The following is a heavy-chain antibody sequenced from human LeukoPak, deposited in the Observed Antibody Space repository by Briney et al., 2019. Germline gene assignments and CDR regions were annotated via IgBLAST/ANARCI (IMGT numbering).Heavy chain of an antibody. J-gene: IGHJ6*04. V-gene: IGHV3-48*03. CDR2: ISSSGSTI. Sequence: GGSLRLSCAASGFTFSSYATHWVGQAPGKGLEGVSYISSSGSTIYYADSVKGRFTISRDNAKNSLYLQMNSLRAEDTAVYYCAELGITMIGGVWGKGTTVTISS. CDR1: GFTFSSYA. CDR3: AELGITMIGGV. D-gene: IGHD3-10*02.